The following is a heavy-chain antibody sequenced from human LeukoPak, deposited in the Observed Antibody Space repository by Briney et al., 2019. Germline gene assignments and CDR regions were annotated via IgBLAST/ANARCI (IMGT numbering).Heavy chain of an antibody. J-gene: IGHJ4*02. CDR2: INHSGST. V-gene: IGHV4-34*01. Sequence: PSETLSLTCAVYGGSFSGYYWSWIRQPPGKGLEWIGEINHSGSTNYNPSLKSRVTISVDTSKNQFPLKLSSVTAADTAVYYCARVLELVDYWGQGTLVTVSS. CDR3: ARVLELVDY. CDR1: GGSFSGYY. D-gene: IGHD1-7*01.